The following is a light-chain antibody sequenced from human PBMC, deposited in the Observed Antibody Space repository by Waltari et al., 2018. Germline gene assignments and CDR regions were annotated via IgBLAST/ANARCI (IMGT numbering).Light chain of an antibody. V-gene: IGLV1-47*01. Sequence: QSVLTQPPSASGTPGQKVTISCNGSSSNIGSNYVYWYQQLPGTAPKLLIFKNNQRPSEVPDRVAYSKSGTSASLAINGLRSEDEADYYCAAWDDSLSGLVLGGGTKVTVL. CDR3: AAWDDSLSGLV. CDR1: SSNIGSNY. J-gene: IGLJ3*02. CDR2: KNN.